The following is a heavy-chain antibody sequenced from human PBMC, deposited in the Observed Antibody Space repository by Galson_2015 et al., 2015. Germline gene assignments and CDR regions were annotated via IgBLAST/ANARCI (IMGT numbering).Heavy chain of an antibody. J-gene: IGHJ4*02. V-gene: IGHV3-30*03. CDR1: GFTFSTFG. CDR2: MSYDGTNN. CDR3: ASSMVRGAISPVDY. D-gene: IGHD3-10*01. Sequence: SLRLSCAASGFTFSTFGMHWVRQAAGKGLEWVAAMSYDGTNNYYGDSVRGRFTISRDNSKNTLYLQMNSLRAEDTAVYYCASSMVRGAISPVDYWGQGTLVTVSS.